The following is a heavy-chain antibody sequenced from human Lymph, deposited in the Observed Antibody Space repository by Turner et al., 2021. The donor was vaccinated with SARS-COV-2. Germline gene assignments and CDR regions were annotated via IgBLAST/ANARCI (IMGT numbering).Heavy chain of an antibody. CDR2: RSYEGSNK. J-gene: IGHJ6*02. Sequence: QVQLVESGGGVVSPGSSLRLSCSASGVTFSTYGINWVRQAPGKGLEWVAVRSYEGSNKYYADSVKGRFTISRDNSKNTLYLQMNRLRAEDTAVYYCARYASGGYFYYGMDVWGQGTTVTVSS. D-gene: IGHD3-10*01. CDR3: ARYASGGYFYYGMDV. CDR1: GVTFSTYG. V-gene: IGHV3-30*04.